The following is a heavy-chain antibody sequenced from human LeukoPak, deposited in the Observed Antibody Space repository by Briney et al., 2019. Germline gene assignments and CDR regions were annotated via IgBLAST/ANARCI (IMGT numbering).Heavy chain of an antibody. J-gene: IGHJ4*02. CDR1: GFTFSSYA. Sequence: PGRSLRLSCAASGFTFSSYAMHWVRQAPGKGLEWVAVISYDGSNKYYADSVKGRFTISRDNSKNTLYLQMNSLRAEDTAVYYCASGGYWGQGTLVTVSS. CDR3: ASGGY. V-gene: IGHV3-30-3*01. D-gene: IGHD3-3*01. CDR2: ISYDGSNK.